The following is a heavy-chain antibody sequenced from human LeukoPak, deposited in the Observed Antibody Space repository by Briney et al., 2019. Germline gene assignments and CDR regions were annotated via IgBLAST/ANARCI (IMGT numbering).Heavy chain of an antibody. CDR2: IRSKANSYAT. Sequence: GGSLRLSCAASGFTFSGSAMHWVRQASGKGLEWVGRIRSKANSYATAYAASVKGRFTISRDDSKNTAYLQMNSLKTEDTAVYYCTSLNSSSSFYYYYMDVWGKGTTVTVSS. D-gene: IGHD6-6*01. CDR3: TSLNSSSSFYYYYMDV. J-gene: IGHJ6*03. V-gene: IGHV3-73*01. CDR1: GFTFSGSA.